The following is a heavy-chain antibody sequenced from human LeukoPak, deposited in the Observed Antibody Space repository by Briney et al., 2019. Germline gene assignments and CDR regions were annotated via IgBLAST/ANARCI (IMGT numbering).Heavy chain of an antibody. CDR1: GFAFSDFG. CDR2: TWSDGNKK. V-gene: IGHV3-33*01. J-gene: IGHJ4*01. Sequence: GRSLRLSCEASGFAFSDFGIHWVRQAPGKGLEWVAVTWSDGNKKYYSESVKGRFTISRDNSKNTVHLQMNSLRLEDTALYYCVREGPDGTNSSFDFWGHGALVTVSS. CDR3: VREGPDGTNSSFDF. D-gene: IGHD4-23*01.